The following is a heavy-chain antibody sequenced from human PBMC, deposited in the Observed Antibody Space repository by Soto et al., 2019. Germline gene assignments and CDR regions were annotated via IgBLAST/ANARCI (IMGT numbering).Heavy chain of an antibody. CDR2: ISGSGGST. D-gene: IGHD2-15*01. J-gene: IGHJ1*01. CDR1: GFTFSSYA. V-gene: IGHV3-23*01. CDR3: AKDESRCSGGSCYSPHFQH. Sequence: EVQLLESGGGLVQPGGSLRLSCAAYGFTFSSYAMSWVRQAPGKGLEWVSAISGSGGSTYYADSVKGRFTISRDNSKNTLYLQMNSLRAEDTAVYYCAKDESRCSGGSCYSPHFQHWGQGTLVTVSS.